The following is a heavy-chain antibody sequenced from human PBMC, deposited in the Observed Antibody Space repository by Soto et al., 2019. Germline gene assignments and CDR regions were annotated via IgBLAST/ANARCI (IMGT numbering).Heavy chain of an antibody. V-gene: IGHV1-18*01. D-gene: IGHD4-17*01. J-gene: IGHJ6*02. CDR3: ARYALTTVTNYYYYGMDV. Sequence: QVQLVQSGAEVKKPGASVKVSCKASGYTFTSYGISWVRQAPGQGLEWMGWISAYNGNTNYAQKLQGRVTMTTDTSTSTAYMELRSLRSDDTAVYYFARYALTTVTNYYYYGMDVWGQGTTVTVSS. CDR2: ISAYNGNT. CDR1: GYTFTSYG.